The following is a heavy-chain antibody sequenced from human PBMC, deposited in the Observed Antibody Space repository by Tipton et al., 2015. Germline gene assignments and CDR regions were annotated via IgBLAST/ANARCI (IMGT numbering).Heavy chain of an antibody. CDR3: ARARGRHGGLFDS. D-gene: IGHD4-23*01. J-gene: IGHJ4*02. Sequence: TLSLTCAVSAYSISSDYYWGWIRQPPGKGLEWIGSISHSGNTYYNPSLKSRVTMSRDTSKTQFSLKMSPVTASDTAVYYCARARGRHGGLFDSWGQGILVTVSS. CDR2: ISHSGNT. CDR1: AYSISSDYY. V-gene: IGHV4-38-2*01.